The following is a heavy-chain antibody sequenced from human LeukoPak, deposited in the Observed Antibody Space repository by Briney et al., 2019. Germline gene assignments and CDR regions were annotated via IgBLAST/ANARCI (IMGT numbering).Heavy chain of an antibody. CDR1: GDSFSNDTAA. CDR3: ARSLYDILTGFYYYYGMDV. V-gene: IGHV6-1*01. CDR2: TYYRSKWYN. J-gene: IGHJ6*02. Sequence: SQTLSLTCAISGDSFSNDTAAWSWIRQSPSRGLEWLGRTYYRSKWYNDYAVSVKSRITINPDTSKNQFSLQLNSVTPEDTAVYYCARSLYDILTGFYYYYGMDVWGQGTTVTVSS. D-gene: IGHD3-9*01.